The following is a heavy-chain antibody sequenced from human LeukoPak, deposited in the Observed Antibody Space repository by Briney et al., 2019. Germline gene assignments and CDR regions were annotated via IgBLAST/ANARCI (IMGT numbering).Heavy chain of an antibody. CDR2: ISDSGGNI. CDR3: AREPVRFSMLYGRVV. J-gene: IGHJ6*04. Sequence: GGSLRLSCAASGFTFNTYAMSWVRQAPGERLQWVSYISDSGGNIYYADSVRGRFTISRDNAKNTLYLQMNSLRGEDTAVYYCAREPVRFSMLYGRVVGGERTTVSVSS. CDR1: GFTFNTYA. V-gene: IGHV3-23*01. D-gene: IGHD2-8*01.